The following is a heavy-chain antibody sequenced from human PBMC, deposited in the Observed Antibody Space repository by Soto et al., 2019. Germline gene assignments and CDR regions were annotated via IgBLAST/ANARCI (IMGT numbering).Heavy chain of an antibody. CDR2: ITPDGRPN. CDR1: VFTFSTYW. D-gene: IGHD7-27*01. V-gene: IGHV3-7*01. CDR3: ARDKSGSLDD. J-gene: IGHJ4*02. Sequence: PGGSLRLSGEASVFTFSTYWMRWARQAPGKGLAWVAHITPDGRPNSHVDSVRGRFTISRDNARNSLYLQMNSRRAEDTAVYDCARDKSGSLDDWAPGTLVTVSS.